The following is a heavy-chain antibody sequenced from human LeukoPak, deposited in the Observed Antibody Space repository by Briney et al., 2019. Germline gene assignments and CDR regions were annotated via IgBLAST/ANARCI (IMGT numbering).Heavy chain of an antibody. V-gene: IGHV3-23*01. J-gene: IGHJ4*02. D-gene: IGHD3-9*01. CDR2: ISGSGGST. CDR1: GFTFSSYA. CDR3: AKSRGVDILTGYNYFDY. Sequence: GSLRLSCAASGFTFSSYAMSWVRQAPGKGLEWVSAISGSGGSTYYADSVKGRFTISRDNSKNTLYLQVNSLRAEDTAVYYCAKSRGVDILTGYNYFDYWGQGTLVTVSS.